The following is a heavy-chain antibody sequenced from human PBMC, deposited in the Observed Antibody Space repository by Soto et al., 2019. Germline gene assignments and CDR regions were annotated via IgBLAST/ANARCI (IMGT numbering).Heavy chain of an antibody. CDR1: GYIFSTYG. V-gene: IGHV1-18*01. CDR2: ISGYNGNT. D-gene: IGHD6-13*01. CDR3: ARAEAYSSSWYAMDV. J-gene: IGHJ6*02. Sequence: ASVKVSCKASGYIFSTYGITWVRQAPGQGLEWLGWISGYNGNTDDGQKLQGRVTMTIDASTSTAYMDLRSLKSDDTAVYYCARAEAYSSSWYAMDVWGQGTTVTVSS.